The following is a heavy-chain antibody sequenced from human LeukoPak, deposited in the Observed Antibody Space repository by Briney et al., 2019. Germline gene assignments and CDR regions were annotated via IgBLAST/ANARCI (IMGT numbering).Heavy chain of an antibody. CDR2: INAGNGNT. Sequence: ASVKVSCKASGYTFTSYAMHWVRQAPGQRLEWMGWINAGNGNTKYSQKFQGRVTITRDTSASTAYMELSSLRSEDTAVYYCARGVLTYYYGSGSYPIDYWGQGTLVTVSS. J-gene: IGHJ4*02. CDR1: GYTFTSYA. CDR3: ARGVLTYYYGSGSYPIDY. V-gene: IGHV1-3*01. D-gene: IGHD3-10*01.